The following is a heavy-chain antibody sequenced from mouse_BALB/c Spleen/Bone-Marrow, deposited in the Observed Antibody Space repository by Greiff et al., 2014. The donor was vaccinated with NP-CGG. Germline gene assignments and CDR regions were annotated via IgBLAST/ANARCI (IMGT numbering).Heavy chain of an antibody. V-gene: IGHV5-6*01. CDR2: ISSGGSYT. J-gene: IGHJ1*01. CDR3: ARRGYGNSYWYFDV. Sequence: EVQLQQSGGDLVKPGGSLKLSCAASGFTFSSYGMPWVRQTPDKRLEWVATISSGGSYTYYPDSVKGRFTISRDNAKNTLYLQMSSLKSEDTAMYYCARRGYGNSYWYFDVWGAGTTVTVSS. CDR1: GFTFSSYG. D-gene: IGHD2-10*02.